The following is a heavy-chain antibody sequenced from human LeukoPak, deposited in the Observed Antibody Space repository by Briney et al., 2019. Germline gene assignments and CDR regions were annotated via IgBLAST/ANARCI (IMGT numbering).Heavy chain of an antibody. CDR2: IGIRGDT. Sequence: GGSLRLSCVASGFNFIDYDVHWVRQVIGKGLEWVSAIGIRGDTHYSGSVKGRFTISRENAESSLYLQMNSLRAEDTAVYYCARGGIQVSGIDEFDYWGQGALVTVSS. J-gene: IGHJ4*02. CDR3: ARGGIQVSGIDEFDY. CDR1: GFNFIDYD. D-gene: IGHD6-19*01. V-gene: IGHV3-13*01.